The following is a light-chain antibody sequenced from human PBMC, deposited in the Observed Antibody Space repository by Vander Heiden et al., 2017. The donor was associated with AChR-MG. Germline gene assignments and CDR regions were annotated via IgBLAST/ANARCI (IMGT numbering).Light chain of an antibody. CDR3: QYYNKGIT. V-gene: IGKV3-15*01. CDR1: QSVSNN. CDR2: GAY. Sequence: EIATTQSPATLSVSPGDRATLSCRASQSVSNNLARYQHKPGQAPRLLIYGAYTRATGIPTRFSGTGSVTQFTLTISSLQSEDFAVYYCQYYNKGITFGGGTKLEIK. J-gene: IGKJ4*01.